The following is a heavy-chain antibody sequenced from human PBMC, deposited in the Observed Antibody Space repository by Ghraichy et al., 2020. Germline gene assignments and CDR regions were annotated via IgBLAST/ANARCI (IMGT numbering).Heavy chain of an antibody. J-gene: IGHJ4*02. CDR2: IYSGGST. V-gene: IGHV3-53*01. D-gene: IGHD4-23*01. CDR3: RSDYGGNTPFDY. CDR1: GFTVSSNY. Sequence: GGSLRLTCAASGFTVSSNYMSWVRQAPGKGLEWVSVIYSGGSTYYADSVKGRFTISRDNSKNTLYLQMNSLRAEDTAVYYCRSDYGGNTPFDYWGQGTLVTVSS.